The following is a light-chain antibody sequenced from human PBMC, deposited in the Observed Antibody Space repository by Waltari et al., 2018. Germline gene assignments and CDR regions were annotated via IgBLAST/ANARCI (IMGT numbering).Light chain of an antibody. CDR2: GAS. CDR1: QTISNNY. V-gene: IGKV3-20*01. CDR3: QQYGGSTRT. Sequence: IVLTQSPDTLSLSPGQRATLSCRASQTISNNYLAWYQQKPGQAPRLLIHGASTRATGFPDRFSGSGSGTDFTLTISRLEPEDVAVYYCQQYGGSTRTFGGGTKVEI. J-gene: IGKJ4*01.